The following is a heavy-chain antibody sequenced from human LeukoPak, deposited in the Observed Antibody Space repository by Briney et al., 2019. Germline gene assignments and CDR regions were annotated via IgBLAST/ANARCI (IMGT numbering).Heavy chain of an antibody. CDR2: INSDGSST. CDR3: ASALGGQGGH. Sequence: GGSLRLSCAASGFTFSSYWMHWVRQAPGRGLVWVSRINSDGSSTSYADSVKGRFTISRDNAKNTLFLQMNSLRADDTAVYYCASALGGQGGHWGQGTLVTVSS. V-gene: IGHV3-74*01. D-gene: IGHD1-26*01. CDR1: GFTFSSYW. J-gene: IGHJ4*02.